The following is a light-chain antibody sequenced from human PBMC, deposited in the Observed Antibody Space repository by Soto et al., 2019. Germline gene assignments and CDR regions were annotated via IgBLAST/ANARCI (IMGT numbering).Light chain of an antibody. CDR1: QGISSF. V-gene: IGKV1-9*01. Sequence: DIQLTQSPSFLSASVGDRVTITCRASQGISSFLVWYQQKPGRAPKVLIYAASSLESGVPSRFSGSGSGTEFTLTISSLQPEDIATYHCQHYGGVWTFGQGTKVDIK. CDR2: AAS. J-gene: IGKJ1*01. CDR3: QHYGGVWT.